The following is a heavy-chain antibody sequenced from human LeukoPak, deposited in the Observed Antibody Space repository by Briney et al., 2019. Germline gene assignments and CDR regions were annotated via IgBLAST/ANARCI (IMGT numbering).Heavy chain of an antibody. CDR2: ISGGGGST. Sequence: PGGSLRLSCAASGFTFSSYAMSWVRQAPGKGLEWVSAISGGGGSTYYADSVKGRFTISRDNSKNTLYLQMNSLRAEDTAVYYCAKGRLVVTATPIDYWGQGTLVTVSS. J-gene: IGHJ4*02. CDR3: AKGRLVVTATPIDY. D-gene: IGHD2-21*02. CDR1: GFTFSSYA. V-gene: IGHV3-23*01.